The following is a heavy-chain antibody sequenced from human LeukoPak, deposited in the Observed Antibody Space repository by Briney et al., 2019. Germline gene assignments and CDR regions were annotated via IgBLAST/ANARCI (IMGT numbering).Heavy chain of an antibody. CDR1: GFTFSDYY. CDR3: VRKSGWYGSYYYGMDV. D-gene: IGHD6-19*01. V-gene: IGHV3-11*06. J-gene: IGHJ6*04. Sequence: SGGSLRLSCAASGFTFSDYYMSWIRQAPGKGLEWVSYISSSSSYTNYADSVKGRFTISRDNAKNSLYLQMNSLRAEDTAVYYCVRKSGWYGSYYYGMDVWGKGTTVTVSS. CDR2: ISSSSSYT.